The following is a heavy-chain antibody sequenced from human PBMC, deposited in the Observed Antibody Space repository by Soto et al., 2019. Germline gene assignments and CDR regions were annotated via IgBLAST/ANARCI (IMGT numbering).Heavy chain of an antibody. D-gene: IGHD3-3*01. CDR3: ARESGPYYDFWSGYYPRVGEDYYYYGMDV. CDR1: GYTFTSYG. CDR2: ISDYNGET. J-gene: IGHJ6*02. Sequence: GASVKVSCKASGYTFTSYGISWVRQAAGQGLKRMGCISDYNGETNYAQKLQGRVTMTTDTSTSTAYMELRSLRSDDTAVYYCARESGPYYDFWSGYYPRVGEDYYYYGMDVWGQGTTVTVSS. V-gene: IGHV1-18*04.